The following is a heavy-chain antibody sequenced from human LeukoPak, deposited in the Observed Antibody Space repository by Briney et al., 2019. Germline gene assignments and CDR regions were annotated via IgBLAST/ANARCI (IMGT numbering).Heavy chain of an antibody. Sequence: PGGSLRLSCAASGFPFSSYWMSWVRQAPGKGLEWVANIRHDGSQKFYVDSVKGRFTISRDNAKNSLFLQMNSLRADDAAVYYCARFIMVQGVDYWGQGTLVTVSS. CDR3: ARFIMVQGVDY. V-gene: IGHV3-7*01. CDR2: IRHDGSQK. CDR1: GFPFSSYW. D-gene: IGHD3-10*01. J-gene: IGHJ4*02.